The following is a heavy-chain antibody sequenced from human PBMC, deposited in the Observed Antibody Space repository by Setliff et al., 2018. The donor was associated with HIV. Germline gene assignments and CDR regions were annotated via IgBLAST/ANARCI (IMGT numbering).Heavy chain of an antibody. CDR2: ITYSGTTR. J-gene: IGHJ4*02. CDR3: ARDSDSLTIFGVVIDYYFDY. V-gene: IGHV3-48*03. CDR1: GFSFSNFE. D-gene: IGHD3-3*01. Sequence: PGGSLRLSCAASGFSFSNFEMNWVRQAPGKGLEWLSYITYSGTTRYYADSVKGRFTISRDNSKNTLYLQMNSLRAEDTAVYYCARDSDSLTIFGVVIDYYFDYWGRGTLVTVSS.